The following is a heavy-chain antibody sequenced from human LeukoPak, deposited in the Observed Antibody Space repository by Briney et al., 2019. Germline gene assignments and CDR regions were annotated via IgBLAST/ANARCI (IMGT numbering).Heavy chain of an antibody. V-gene: IGHV4-39*01. J-gene: IGHJ4*02. D-gene: IGHD2-15*01. CDR2: IYYSGST. CDR3: ARHLNYCSGGSCYPYYFDY. Sequence: PSETLSLTCTVSGGSISSSSYYWGWIRQPPGKGLEWIGSIYYSGSTYYNPSHKSRVTISVDTSKNQFSLKLSSVTAADTAVYYCARHLNYCSGGSCYPYYFDYWGQGTLVTVSS. CDR1: GGSISSSSYY.